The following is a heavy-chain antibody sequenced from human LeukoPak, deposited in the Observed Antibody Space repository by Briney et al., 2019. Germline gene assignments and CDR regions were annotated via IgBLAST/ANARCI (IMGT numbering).Heavy chain of an antibody. CDR3: ARGVPYSSSSSSDY. Sequence: TGGCLRLSCAASGFTFSSYEMNWVRQAPGKGLEWVSYISSSGSTIYYADSVKGRFTISRDNAKNSLYLQMNSLRAEDTAVYYCARGVPYSSSSSSDYWGQGTLVTVSS. J-gene: IGHJ4*02. CDR2: ISSSGSTI. D-gene: IGHD6-6*01. V-gene: IGHV3-48*03. CDR1: GFTFSSYE.